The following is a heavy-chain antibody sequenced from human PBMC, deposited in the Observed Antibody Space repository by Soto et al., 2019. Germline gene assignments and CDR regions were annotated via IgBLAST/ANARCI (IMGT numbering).Heavy chain of an antibody. CDR3: AREDRAGGLVLDY. CDR1: GGSISSSSYY. Sequence: PSETLSLTCTVSGGSISSSSYYWFWIRHPPGKGLEWIGSIYYSGSTYYNPSLKSRVTISVDTSKNQFSLKLSSVTAADTAVYYCAREDRAGGLVLDYWGQGTLVTVSS. J-gene: IGHJ4*02. D-gene: IGHD6-19*01. CDR2: IYYSGST. V-gene: IGHV4-39*02.